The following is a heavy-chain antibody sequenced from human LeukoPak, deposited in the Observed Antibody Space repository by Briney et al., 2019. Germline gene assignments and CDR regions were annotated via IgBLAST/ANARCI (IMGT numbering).Heavy chain of an antibody. J-gene: IGHJ4*02. V-gene: IGHV3-21*01. CDR1: GFTFSSYS. CDR2: ISSSSSYI. CDR3: ARASAAGTIFDY. Sequence: PGGSLRLSCAASGFTFSSYSMNWVRQAPGKGLEWVSSISSSSSYIYYADSVKGRFTISRDNAKNSLYLQMNSLRAEDTAVYYCARASAAGTIFDYGGKGTLVTVS. D-gene: IGHD6-13*01.